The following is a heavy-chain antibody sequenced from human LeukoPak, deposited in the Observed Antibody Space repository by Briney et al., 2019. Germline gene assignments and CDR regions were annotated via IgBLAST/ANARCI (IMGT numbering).Heavy chain of an antibody. CDR2: ISGSDGST. CDR3: AKDSSMVVVIALDY. J-gene: IGHJ4*02. CDR1: GFTFSSYA. V-gene: IGHV3-23*01. Sequence: GGSLRLSCAASGFTFSSYAMSWVRQAPGKGLEWVSAISGSDGSTYYADSVKGRFTISRDNSKNTLYLQMNSLRAEDTAVYYCAKDSSMVVVIALDYWGQGTLVTVSS. D-gene: IGHD2-21*01.